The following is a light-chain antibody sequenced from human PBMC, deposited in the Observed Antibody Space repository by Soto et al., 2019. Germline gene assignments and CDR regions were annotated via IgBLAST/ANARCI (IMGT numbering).Light chain of an antibody. CDR3: QSYDSSLSGSAV. V-gene: IGLV1-40*01. Sequence: QSVVTQPPSVSGAPGQRVTISCTESSSNIGAGYDVHWYQQLPGTAPKLLIYGNSNRPSGVPDRFSGSKSGTSASLAITGLQAEDEADYYCQSYDSSLSGSAVFGGGTQLTVL. J-gene: IGLJ2*01. CDR2: GNS. CDR1: SSNIGAGYD.